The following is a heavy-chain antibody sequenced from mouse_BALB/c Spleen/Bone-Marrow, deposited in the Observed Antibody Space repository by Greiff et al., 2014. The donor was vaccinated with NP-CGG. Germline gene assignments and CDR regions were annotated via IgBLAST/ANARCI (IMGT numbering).Heavy chain of an antibody. CDR3: ARRDYDYDDYSMDY. J-gene: IGHJ4*01. Sequence: QVQLQQSGAELVKPGASVKLSCKTSGYTFTCYWIQWVKQRPGQGLGWIGEMFPRTGATYYNERFRGRATLTIDTPSSTAYMQLSSLTSEDSAVYFCARRDYDYDDYSMDYWGQGTSVTVSS. CDR1: GYTFTCYW. D-gene: IGHD2-4*01. CDR2: MFPRTGAT. V-gene: IGHV1S132*01.